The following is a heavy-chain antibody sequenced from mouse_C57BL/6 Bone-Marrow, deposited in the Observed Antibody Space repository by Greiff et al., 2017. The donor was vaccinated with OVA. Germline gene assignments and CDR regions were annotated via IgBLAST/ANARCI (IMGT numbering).Heavy chain of an antibody. CDR2: ISGGGGNT. CDR1: GFTFSSYT. J-gene: IGHJ4*01. D-gene: IGHD1-1*02. Sequence: EVQVVESGGGLVKPGGSLKLSCAASGFTFSSYTMSWVRQTPEKRLEWVATISGGGGNTYYPDSVKGRFTISRDNAKNTLYLQMSSLRSEDTALYYCARQYYLYAMDYWGQGTSVTVSS. CDR3: ARQYYLYAMDY. V-gene: IGHV5-9*01.